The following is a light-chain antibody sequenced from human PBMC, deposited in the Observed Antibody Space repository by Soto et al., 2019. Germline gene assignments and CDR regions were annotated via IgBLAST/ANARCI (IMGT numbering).Light chain of an antibody. V-gene: IGKV1-39*01. CDR1: HVISTY. CDR3: QQGYSIHALT. J-gene: IGKJ4*01. Sequence: IQLTQSPSSLSASVGDRVTITCRASHVISTYFAWYQQKPGKAPQLLIHGASTLQSGVPSRFSGSASGTDFTLTITYVQPEDFATYYCQQGYSIHALTFGGGTKVELK. CDR2: GAS.